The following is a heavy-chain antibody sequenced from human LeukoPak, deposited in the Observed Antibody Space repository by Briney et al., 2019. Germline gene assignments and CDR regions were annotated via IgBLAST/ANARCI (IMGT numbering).Heavy chain of an antibody. Sequence: GGSLRLSCAASGFTFSSYSMSWVRQAPGMGLEWVSYISSSSSTIYYADSVKGRFTISRDNAKNSLYLQMNSLRAEDTAVYYCARGERHYYYDSSGHRVGYWGQGTLVTVSS. CDR3: ARGERHYYYDSSGHRVGY. J-gene: IGHJ4*02. V-gene: IGHV3-48*04. D-gene: IGHD3-22*01. CDR2: ISSSSSTI. CDR1: GFTFSSYS.